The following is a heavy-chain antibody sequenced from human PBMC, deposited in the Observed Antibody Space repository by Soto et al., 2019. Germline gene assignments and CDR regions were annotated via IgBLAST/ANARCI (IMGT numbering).Heavy chain of an antibody. V-gene: IGHV5-51*01. CDR3: ARKDKSGYFNWFDP. J-gene: IGHJ5*02. Sequence: GESLKISCRTSGYKFTSSWIAWVRQMPAKGLEWMGIIFPSDSDTRYSPSFQGQVTISADRSTSTVFLQWASLRASDTAVSFCARKDKSGYFNWFDPWGQGTLVTVSS. CDR2: IFPSDSDT. D-gene: IGHD3-22*01. CDR1: GYKFTSSW.